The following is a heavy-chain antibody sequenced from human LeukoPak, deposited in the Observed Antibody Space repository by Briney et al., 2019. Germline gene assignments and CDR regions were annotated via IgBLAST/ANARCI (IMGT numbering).Heavy chain of an antibody. V-gene: IGHV1-2*02. D-gene: IGHD4-17*01. CDR2: INPDSGGT. CDR3: ARNWASYDFGDYDFFDY. CDR1: GYTFTGYS. Sequence: GASVKVSCKASGYTFTGYSVHWVRQAPGQGLEGLGWINPDSGGTNFAQKFQGRVTMTRDTSITTAYLELSSLRSDDTAVYYCARNWASYDFGDYDFFDYWGQGILVTVSS. J-gene: IGHJ4*02.